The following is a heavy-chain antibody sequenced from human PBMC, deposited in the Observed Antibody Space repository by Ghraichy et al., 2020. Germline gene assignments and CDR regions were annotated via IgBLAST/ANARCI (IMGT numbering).Heavy chain of an antibody. J-gene: IGHJ4*02. Sequence: GGSLRLSCAASGFTFSSYGMHWVRQAPGKGLEWVAVIWYDGSNKYYADSVKGRFTISRDNSKNTLYLQMNSLRAEDTAVYYCARDKSYYYDSSGYTDYWGQGTLVTVSS. V-gene: IGHV3-33*08. CDR3: ARDKSYYYDSSGYTDY. CDR2: IWYDGSNK. D-gene: IGHD3-22*01. CDR1: GFTFSSYG.